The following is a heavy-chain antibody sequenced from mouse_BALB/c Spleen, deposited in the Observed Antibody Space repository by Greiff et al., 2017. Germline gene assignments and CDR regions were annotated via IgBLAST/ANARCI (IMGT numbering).Heavy chain of an antibody. D-gene: IGHD3-1*01. CDR1: GFNIKDTY. CDR2: IDPANGNT. V-gene: IGHV14-3*02. CDR3: ASSGRGYYAMDY. J-gene: IGHJ4*01. Sequence: VQLQQSGAELVKPGASVKLSCTASGFNIKDTYMHWVKQRPEQGLEWIGRIDPANGNTKYDPKFQGKATITADTSSNTAYLQLSCLTSEDTAVYYCASSGRGYYAMDYWGQGTSVTVSS.